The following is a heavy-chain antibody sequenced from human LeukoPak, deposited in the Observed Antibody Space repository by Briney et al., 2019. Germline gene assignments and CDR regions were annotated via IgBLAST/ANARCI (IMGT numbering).Heavy chain of an antibody. Sequence: GGSLRLSCAASGFTFSSYSMNWVRQAPGKGLEWVSSISSSSSYIYYADSVKGRFTISRGNAKNSLYLQMNSLRAEDTAVYYCAREFFFAAGTSDWGQGTLVTVSS. CDR2: ISSSSSYI. D-gene: IGHD6-19*01. J-gene: IGHJ4*02. CDR3: AREFFFAAGTSD. V-gene: IGHV3-21*01. CDR1: GFTFSSYS.